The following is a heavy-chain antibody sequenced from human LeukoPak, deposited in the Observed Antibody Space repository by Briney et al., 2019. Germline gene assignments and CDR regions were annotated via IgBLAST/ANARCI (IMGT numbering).Heavy chain of an antibody. CDR1: GGSFSGYY. V-gene: IGHV4-34*01. CDR2: INHSGST. Sequence: SETLSLTCAVYGGSFSGYYWSWIRQPPGKGLEWIGEINHSGSTNYNPSLKSRVTISVDTSKNQFSLKLSSVTAADTAVYYCARLDVWGKGTTVTISS. CDR3: ARLDV. J-gene: IGHJ6*04.